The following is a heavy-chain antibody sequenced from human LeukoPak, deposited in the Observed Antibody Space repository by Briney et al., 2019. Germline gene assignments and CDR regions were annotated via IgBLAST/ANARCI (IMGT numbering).Heavy chain of an antibody. D-gene: IGHD3-3*01. J-gene: IGHJ4*02. CDR1: GFTFSSYS. V-gene: IGHV3-21*01. CDR3: ARDVKGDFWSGYYSDSLS. CDR2: ISSSSSYI. Sequence: PGGSLRLSCAASGFTFSSYSMNWVRQAPGKGLEWVSSISSSSSYIYYADSVKGRFTISRDNAKNSLYLQMNSLRAEDTAVYYCARDVKGDFWSGYYSDSLSWGQGTLVTVSS.